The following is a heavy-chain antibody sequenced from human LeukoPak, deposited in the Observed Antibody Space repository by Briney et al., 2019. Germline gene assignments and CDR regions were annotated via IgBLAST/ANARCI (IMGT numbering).Heavy chain of an antibody. D-gene: IGHD3-3*01. V-gene: IGHV4-59*01. CDR2: IYYSGST. CDR3: AREIHDFWSGYFDY. Sequence: SETLSLTCTVSGGSISSYYWSWIRQPPGKGLEWIGYIYYSGSTTYNPSLKSRVTISVDTSKNQFSLKLSSVTAADTAVYYCAREIHDFWSGYFDYWGQGTLVTVSS. J-gene: IGHJ4*02. CDR1: GGSISSYY.